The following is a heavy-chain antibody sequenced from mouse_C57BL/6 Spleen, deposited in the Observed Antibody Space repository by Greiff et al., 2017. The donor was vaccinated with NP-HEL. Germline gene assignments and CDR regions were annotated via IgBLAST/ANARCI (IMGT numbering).Heavy chain of an antibody. D-gene: IGHD1-1*01. CDR2: IHPNSGST. V-gene: IGHV1-64*01. Sequence: VQLQQPGAELVKPGASVKLSCKASGYTFTSYWMHWVKQRPGQGLEWIGMIHPNSGSTNYNEKFKSKATLTVDKSSSTAYMQLSSLTSEDSAVYYCARSSSYYYGSSAWFAYWGQGTLVTVSA. J-gene: IGHJ3*01. CDR3: ARSSSYYYGSSAWFAY. CDR1: GYTFTSYW.